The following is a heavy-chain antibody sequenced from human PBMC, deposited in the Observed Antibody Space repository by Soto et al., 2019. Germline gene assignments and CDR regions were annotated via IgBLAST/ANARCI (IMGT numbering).Heavy chain of an antibody. CDR2: MNPNSGNT. J-gene: IGHJ2*01. CDR3: ARVHTVTTYFDV. D-gene: IGHD4-17*01. Sequence: QVQLVQSGAEVGKPGASVKVSCKASGYTFTSYDINWVRQASGQGLEWMGWMNPNSGNTGSAQRFQGRLTMTWNTFINTAYMELTSLTSEDAAVYYCARVHTVTTYFDVWGRGTLVAVSS. CDR1: GYTFTSYD. V-gene: IGHV1-8*01.